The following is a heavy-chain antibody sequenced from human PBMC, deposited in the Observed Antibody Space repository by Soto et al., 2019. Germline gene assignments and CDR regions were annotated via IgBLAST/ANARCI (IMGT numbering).Heavy chain of an antibody. Sequence: QITLKESGPTLVKPTQTLTLTCTVSGFSLSGDGVGVGWIRQPPGKALEWLALIYWDDDQRYSPSLRTRLTITKDTSKNQVVLTMTNMDPVHTATYYCAHAYGGTSWPNDAFDFWGQGTVVTVSS. D-gene: IGHD2-21*01. CDR3: AHAYGGTSWPNDAFDF. CDR2: IYWDDDQ. V-gene: IGHV2-5*02. J-gene: IGHJ3*01. CDR1: GFSLSGDGVG.